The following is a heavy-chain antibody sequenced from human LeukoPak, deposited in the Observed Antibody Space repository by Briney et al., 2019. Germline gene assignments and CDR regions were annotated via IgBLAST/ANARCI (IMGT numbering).Heavy chain of an antibody. CDR3: ARDETFCSGGTCYTRGYFAF. J-gene: IGHJ4*02. CDR2: IKEDRSDK. CDR1: GFTFSNYW. D-gene: IGHD2-15*01. Sequence: GGSLRLSCAASGFTFSNYWMSWVRQAPGKGLEWVANIKEDRSDKYYVDSLMGRFTISRDNAKNSLYLQMSGLRAEDTALYYCARDETFCSGGTCYTRGYFAFWGQGTLVTVSS. V-gene: IGHV3-7*01.